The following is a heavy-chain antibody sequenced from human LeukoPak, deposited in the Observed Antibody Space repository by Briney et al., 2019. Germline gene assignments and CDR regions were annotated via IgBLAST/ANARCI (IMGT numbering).Heavy chain of an antibody. V-gene: IGHV4-59*12. D-gene: IGHD4-17*01. CDR3: ARVPTVTFFDY. Sequence: SETLSLTCSVSGGSISSYYWSWIRQPPGKGLEWIGYIYYTGSTNYNPSLKSQVTISVDTSKNQFSLKLSSVTAADTAVYYCARVPTVTFFDYWGQGTLVTVSS. J-gene: IGHJ4*02. CDR1: GGSISSYY. CDR2: IYYTGST.